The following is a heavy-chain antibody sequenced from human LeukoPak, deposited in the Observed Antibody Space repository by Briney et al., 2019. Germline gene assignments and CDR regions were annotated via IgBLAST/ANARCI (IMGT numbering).Heavy chain of an antibody. CDR3: ARELNWGADY. CDR1: GFTFSSYR. Sequence: GGSLRLSCAASGFTFSSYRMNWVRQAPGKGLEWVAHIKEDGSDKYHVDSVKGRFTISRDNAKNSLYLQMNSLRAEDTAVYYCARELNWGADYWGRGTLVTVSS. D-gene: IGHD7-27*01. CDR2: IKEDGSDK. V-gene: IGHV3-7*04. J-gene: IGHJ4*02.